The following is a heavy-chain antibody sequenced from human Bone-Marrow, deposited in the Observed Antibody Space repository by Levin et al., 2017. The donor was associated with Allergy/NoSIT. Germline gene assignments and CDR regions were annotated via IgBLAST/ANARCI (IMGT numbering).Heavy chain of an antibody. CDR3: TTAGGFGELLYGDY. CDR1: GFTFSNAW. J-gene: IGHJ4*02. Sequence: GESLRISCAASGFTFSNAWMSWVRQAPGKGLEWVGRIKSKTDGGTTDYAAPVKGRFTISRDDSKNTLYLQMNSLKTEDTAVYYCTTAGGFGELLYGDYWGQGTLVTVAS. D-gene: IGHD3-10*01. V-gene: IGHV3-15*01. CDR2: IKSKTDGGTT.